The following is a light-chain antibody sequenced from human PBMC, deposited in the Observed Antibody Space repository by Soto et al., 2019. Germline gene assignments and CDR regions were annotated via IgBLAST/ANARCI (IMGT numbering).Light chain of an antibody. V-gene: IGLV1-40*01. CDR2: GNS. Sequence: QSVLTQPPSVSGAPGQRVTISCTGSSSNIGAGYDVHWYQQLPGTAPKLLIYGNSNRPSGVPDRFSASKAGTSAFLAISGIPSEDEADYDCAVWDYSLKAWVFGGGTKLTVL. CDR3: AVWDYSLKAWV. J-gene: IGLJ3*02. CDR1: SSNIGAGYD.